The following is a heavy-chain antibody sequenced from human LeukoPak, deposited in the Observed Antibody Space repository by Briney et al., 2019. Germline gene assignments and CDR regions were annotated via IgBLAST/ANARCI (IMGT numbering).Heavy chain of an antibody. CDR1: GYSFTSYW. D-gene: IGHD2-21*02. J-gene: IGHJ4*02. Sequence: GESLKISCKGSGYSFTSYWNGWVRQMPGKVLEWMGISYPGDSDTRYSPSFQGQVTISADKSISTAYLQWSSLKASDTAMYYCATAYCGGDCYSTKAPFDYWGQGTLVTVSS. CDR3: ATAYCGGDCYSTKAPFDY. V-gene: IGHV5-51*01. CDR2: SYPGDSDT.